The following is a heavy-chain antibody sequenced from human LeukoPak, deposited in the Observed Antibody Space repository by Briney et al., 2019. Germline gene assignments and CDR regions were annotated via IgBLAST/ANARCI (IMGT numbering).Heavy chain of an antibody. Sequence: SETLSLTCTVSGGSISSYYWSWIRQPPGKGLEWIGYIYYSGGTNYNPSLKSRVTISVNTSKNQFSLKLSSVTAADTAVYYCARTHSGNYWRDAFHIWGQGTMVTVSS. CDR1: GGSISSYY. CDR3: ARTHSGNYWRDAFHI. V-gene: IGHV4-59*08. CDR2: IYYSGGT. D-gene: IGHD1-26*01. J-gene: IGHJ3*02.